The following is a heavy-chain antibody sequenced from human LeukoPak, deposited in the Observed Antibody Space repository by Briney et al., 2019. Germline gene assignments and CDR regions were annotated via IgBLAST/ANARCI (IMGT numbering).Heavy chain of an antibody. CDR2: IYYSGST. V-gene: IGHV4-59*08. CDR1: GGPISGYY. Sequence: SETLSLTGTVSGGPISGYYWSWIRQPPGKGLEWIGYIYYSGSTNYNPSLKSRVTISLDTSKNQFSLRLTSVAAADTAVYYCARPWSYGWVDPWGHETVVTAPS. D-gene: IGHD5-18*01. J-gene: IGHJ5*02. CDR3: ARPWSYGWVDP.